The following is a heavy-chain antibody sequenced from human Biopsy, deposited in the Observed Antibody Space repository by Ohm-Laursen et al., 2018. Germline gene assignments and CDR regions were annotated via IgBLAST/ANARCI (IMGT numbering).Heavy chain of an antibody. D-gene: IGHD6-13*01. CDR2: IYHIGST. Sequence: GTLSLTCSVSGYSISTAYYWAWIRQPPGKGLEWIASIYHIGSTTYNPSLKNRVSISVDTPKNQFPLGETSVTAADTAVYYCARVGRAAPFDSWGQGTLVTVSS. V-gene: IGHV4-38-2*02. CDR3: ARVGRAAPFDS. J-gene: IGHJ4*02. CDR1: GYSISTAYY.